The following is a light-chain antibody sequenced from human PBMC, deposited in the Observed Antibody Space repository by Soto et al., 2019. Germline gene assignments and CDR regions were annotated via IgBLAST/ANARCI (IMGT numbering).Light chain of an antibody. V-gene: IGKV3-11*01. J-gene: IGKJ4*01. CDR1: QSIGNS. Sequence: TVLTQSPATLSLSPGERATLSCKASQSIGNSLGWFQQKPGQAPRLLIDDAFNRATGIPARFTGSWSGSDFTLPISSLEPEDFGVYYCRQRYNWPLTFGGGTKVEIK. CDR2: DAF. CDR3: RQRYNWPLT.